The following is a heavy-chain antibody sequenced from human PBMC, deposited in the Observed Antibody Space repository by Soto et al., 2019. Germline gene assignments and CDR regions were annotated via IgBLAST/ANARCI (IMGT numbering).Heavy chain of an antibody. V-gene: IGHV3-23*01. CDR2: ITGSGGNT. J-gene: IGHJ4*02. CDR3: AISTRFDYD. Sequence: PRECLRLSCAASGFTFSSYAMSWVRQAPGKGLEWVSAITGSGGNTYYPDSVKGRFTISRDNSKNPLYLQMTSLRAEDPALYYCAISTRFDYDWGQGTLVTVSS. D-gene: IGHD4-17*01. CDR1: GFTFSSYA.